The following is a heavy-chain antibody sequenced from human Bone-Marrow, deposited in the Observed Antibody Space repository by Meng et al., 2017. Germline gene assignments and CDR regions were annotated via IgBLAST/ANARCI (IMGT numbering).Heavy chain of an antibody. CDR2: ISGSGGST. J-gene: IGHJ4*02. CDR3: ATPRRVGFYYDS. V-gene: IGHV3-23*01. CDR1: GFTFDDYG. Sequence: GESLKISCAASGFTFDDYGMSWVRQAPGKGLEWVSAISGSGGSTHYADSVKGRFTISRDDSKSTLYLQMKGLRAEDTAVYYCATPRRVGFYYDSWGQGTLVTVSS. D-gene: IGHD1-26*01.